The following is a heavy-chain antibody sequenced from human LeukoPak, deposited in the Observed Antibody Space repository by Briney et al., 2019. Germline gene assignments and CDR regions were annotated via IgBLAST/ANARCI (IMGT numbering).Heavy chain of an antibody. Sequence: PGGSLRLSCAASGFTFSSYAMSWDRQAPGKGLEWVSAISGSGGSTYYADSVKGRFTISRDNSKNTLYLQMNSLRAEDTAVYYCAKDQRAAGYYYYYMDVWGKGTTVTVSS. CDR1: GFTFSSYA. V-gene: IGHV3-23*01. CDR2: ISGSGGST. D-gene: IGHD6-13*01. CDR3: AKDQRAAGYYYYYMDV. J-gene: IGHJ6*03.